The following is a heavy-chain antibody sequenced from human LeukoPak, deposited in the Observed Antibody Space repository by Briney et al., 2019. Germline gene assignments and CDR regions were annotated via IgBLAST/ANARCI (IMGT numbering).Heavy chain of an antibody. CDR2: IYYSGST. CDR3: ARQTGGSGLNFYYYYYYGMDV. D-gene: IGHD3-10*01. V-gene: IGHV4-59*08. CDR1: GGSISSYY. J-gene: IGHJ6*02. Sequence: SETLSLTCTVSGGSISSYYWSWIRQPPGKGLEWIGYIYYSGSTNYNPSLKSRVTISVDTSKNQFSLKLSSVTAADTAVYYCARQTGGSGLNFYYYYYYGMDVWGQGTTVTVSS.